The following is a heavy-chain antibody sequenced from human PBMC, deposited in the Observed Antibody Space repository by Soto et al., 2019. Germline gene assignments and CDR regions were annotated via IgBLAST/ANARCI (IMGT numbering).Heavy chain of an antibody. D-gene: IGHD7-27*01. J-gene: IGHJ4*02. Sequence: QITLKESGPTRVKPTQTLTLTCTFSGFSLTTRPVGVAWVRQPPGKALEWLAVIYWDDDKRYSPSLNNRLTIAKDSSNNQVVLTVAYMYPVDTATYVGARRGSMNVNWGQGSLDSWGRGTLVTGSS. CDR1: GFSLTTRPVG. V-gene: IGHV2-5*02. CDR2: IYWDDDK. CDR3: ARRGSMNVNWGQGSLDS.